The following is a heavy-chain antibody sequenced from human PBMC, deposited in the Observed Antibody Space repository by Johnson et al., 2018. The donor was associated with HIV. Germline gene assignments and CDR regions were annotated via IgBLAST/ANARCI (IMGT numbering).Heavy chain of an antibody. CDR3: ARLRGAFDI. Sequence: VQLVESGGGLVQPGGSLRLSCAASGFTVSSNYMSWVRQAPGEGLEWVSIIYSGGTTYYAESVKGRFVISRDNSKNTLYLQMHSLRAEDTAVYYCARLRGAFDIWGQGTMVTVSS. CDR2: IYSGGTT. V-gene: IGHV3-66*01. CDR1: GFTVSSNY. J-gene: IGHJ3*02.